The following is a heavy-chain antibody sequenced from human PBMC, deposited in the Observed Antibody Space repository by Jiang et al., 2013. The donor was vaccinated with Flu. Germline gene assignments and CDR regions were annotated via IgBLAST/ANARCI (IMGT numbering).Heavy chain of an antibody. V-gene: IGHV4-34*01. Sequence: GYYWSWIRQPPGKGLEWIGEINHSGSTNYNPSLKSRVTISVDTSKNQFSLKLSSVTAADTAVYYCARVGYSSSWYRGAFDYWGQGTLVTVSS. CDR2: INHSGST. J-gene: IGHJ4*02. CDR1: GYY. CDR3: ARVGYSSSWYRGAFDY. D-gene: IGHD6-13*01.